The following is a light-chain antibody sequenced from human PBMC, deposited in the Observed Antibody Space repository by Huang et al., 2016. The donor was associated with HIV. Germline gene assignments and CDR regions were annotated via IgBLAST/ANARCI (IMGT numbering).Light chain of an antibody. CDR1: HDITTF. CDR3: QQLTTYPIT. J-gene: IGKJ5*01. V-gene: IGKV1-9*01. Sequence: IQFTQSPPSVSASVGDSVTFTCRASHDITTFLAWYQQKPGKAPQLLISGASTLQSEVPSRFRGSGSGTDFTLTISSLQPEDIATYYCQQLTTYPITFGPGSRLEIK. CDR2: GAS.